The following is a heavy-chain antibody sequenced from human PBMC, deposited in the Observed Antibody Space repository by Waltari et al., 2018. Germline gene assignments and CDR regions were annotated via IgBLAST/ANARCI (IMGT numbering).Heavy chain of an antibody. Sequence: QLNLQESGPGLVKPSETLLLTCSVSGGSITNNRHYWGWIRQPPGKGLEWTATISYSVATYYNPSLKSRVTISADTSKNQFALKLSSVTAADTAVYYCATYIGASIGTAAFDVWGQGTMVTVSS. V-gene: IGHV4-39*01. CDR2: ISYSVAT. D-gene: IGHD3-16*01. CDR1: GGSITNNRHY. CDR3: ATYIGASIGTAAFDV. J-gene: IGHJ3*01.